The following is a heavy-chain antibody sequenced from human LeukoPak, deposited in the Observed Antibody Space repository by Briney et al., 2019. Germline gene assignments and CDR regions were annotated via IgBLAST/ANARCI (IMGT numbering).Heavy chain of an antibody. Sequence: GGSLRLSCAASGFTFSSYAMSWVRQASGKGLEWVSAISGSGGSTYYADSVKGRFTISRDNSKNTLYLQMNSLRAEDTAVYYCAKARPGLWFGEPPYFDYWGQGTLVTVSS. CDR2: ISGSGGST. D-gene: IGHD3-10*01. V-gene: IGHV3-23*01. CDR3: AKARPGLWFGEPPYFDY. J-gene: IGHJ4*02. CDR1: GFTFSSYA.